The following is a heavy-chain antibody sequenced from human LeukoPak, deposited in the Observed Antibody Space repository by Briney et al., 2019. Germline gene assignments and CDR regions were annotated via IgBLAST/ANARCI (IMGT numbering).Heavy chain of an antibody. CDR2: IIPIFGTA. J-gene: IGHJ4*02. V-gene: IGHV1-69*05. CDR1: GGTFSSYA. Sequence: GASVKVSCKASGGTFSSYAISWVRQAPGQGLEWMGGIIPIFGTANYAQKFQGRVTMTTDTSTSTAYMELRSLRSDDTAVYYCARGGPTLKYYFDYWGQGTLVTVSS. CDR3: ARGGPTLKYYFDY.